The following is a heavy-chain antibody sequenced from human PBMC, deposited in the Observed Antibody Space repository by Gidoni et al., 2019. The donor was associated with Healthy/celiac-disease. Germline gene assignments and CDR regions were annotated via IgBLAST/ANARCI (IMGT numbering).Heavy chain of an antibody. D-gene: IGHD3-10*01. J-gene: IGHJ5*02. CDR2: IYYSGST. V-gene: IGHV4-30-4*01. CDR3: ARDLVVTMVRGGGFDP. CDR1: GGSISSGDYY. Sequence: QVQLQESGPGLVKPSQTLSLTCTVSGGSISSGDYYWSWIRPPPGKGLEWIGYIYYSGSTYYNPSLKSRVTISVDTSKNQCSLKLSSVTAADTAVYYWARDLVVTMVRGGGFDPWGQGTLVTVSS.